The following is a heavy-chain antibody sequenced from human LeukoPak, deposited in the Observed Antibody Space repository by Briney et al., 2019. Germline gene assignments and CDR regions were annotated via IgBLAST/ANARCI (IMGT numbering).Heavy chain of an antibody. V-gene: IGHV1-18*04. D-gene: IGHD1-26*01. CDR3: ARDLRIVGATYDP. Sequence: ASVKVSCKASGYTFTSYYMHWVRQAPGQGLEWMGWISAYNGNTNYAQKLQGRVTMTTDTSTSTAYMELRSLRSDDTAVYYCARDLRIVGATYDPWGQGTLVTVSS. J-gene: IGHJ5*02. CDR2: ISAYNGNT. CDR1: GYTFTSYY.